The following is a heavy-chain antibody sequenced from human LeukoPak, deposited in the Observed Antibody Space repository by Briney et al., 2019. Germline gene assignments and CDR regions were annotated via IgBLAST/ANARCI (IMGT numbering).Heavy chain of an antibody. D-gene: IGHD6-6*01. CDR3: ARESFAAARPGQFDY. CDR2: ITAYNGNT. CDR1: GYTFTSYG. V-gene: IGHV1-18*01. Sequence: ASVTVSCKASGYTFTSYGITWVRQAPGQGLEWMGWITAYNGNTNYAQKLQGRVTMTTDTSTSTAYMELRSLRSDDTAVYYSARESFAAARPGQFDYWGQGTLVTVSS. J-gene: IGHJ4*02.